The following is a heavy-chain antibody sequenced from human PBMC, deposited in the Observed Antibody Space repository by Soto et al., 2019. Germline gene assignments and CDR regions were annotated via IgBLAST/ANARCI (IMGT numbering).Heavy chain of an antibody. Sequence: SENLSLACTVSGGSISSYYWSWIRQPPGKGLEWIGYIYYSGSTNYNPSLKSRVTISVDTSKNQFSLKLSSVTAADTAVYYCARGYSSGWYYFDYWGQGTLVTVSS. V-gene: IGHV4-59*01. D-gene: IGHD6-19*01. J-gene: IGHJ4*02. CDR2: IYYSGST. CDR1: GGSISSYY. CDR3: ARGYSSGWYYFDY.